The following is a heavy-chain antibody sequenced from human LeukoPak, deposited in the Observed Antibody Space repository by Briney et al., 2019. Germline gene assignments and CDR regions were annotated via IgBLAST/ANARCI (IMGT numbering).Heavy chain of an antibody. CDR1: GFTFSSYG. CDR3: AKEAVNYYGSGSYMYYYYYYYYMDV. CDR2: ISGSGGST. J-gene: IGHJ6*03. D-gene: IGHD3-10*01. Sequence: GGSLRLSCAASGFTFSSYGMSWVRQAPGKGLEWVSAISGSGGSTYYADSVKGRFTISRDNSKNTLYLQMNSLRAEDTAVYYCAKEAVNYYGSGSYMYYYYYYYYMDVWGKGTTVTVSS. V-gene: IGHV3-23*01.